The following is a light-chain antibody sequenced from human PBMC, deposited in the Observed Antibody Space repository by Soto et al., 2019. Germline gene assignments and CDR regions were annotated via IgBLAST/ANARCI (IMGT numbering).Light chain of an antibody. CDR2: DAS. J-gene: IGKJ3*01. V-gene: IGKV3-11*01. CDR3: QPRFQWLT. CDR1: QSVRSY. Sequence: EIVLTQSPATLSLSPGERATLSCRASQSVRSYLAWYQKKPGQAPRLLIFDASNRATGIPARFSGSGSGTDFTLTISSLEPEDFAVYYCQPRFQWLTFGPGTRVDLK.